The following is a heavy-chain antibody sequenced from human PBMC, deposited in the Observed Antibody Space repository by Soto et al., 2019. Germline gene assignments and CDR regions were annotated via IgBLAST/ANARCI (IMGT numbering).Heavy chain of an antibody. D-gene: IGHD6-13*01. V-gene: IGHV1-3*01. J-gene: IGHJ4*02. CDR3: ARGLGSSSWYKSYFDY. CDR1: GYTFTSYA. CDR2: INAGNGNT. Sequence: GASVKVSCKASGYTFTSYAMHWVRQAPGQRLEWMGWINAGNGNTKYSQKFQGRVTITRDTSASTAYMELSSLRSEDTAVYYCARGLGSSSWYKSYFDYWGQGTLVTVSS.